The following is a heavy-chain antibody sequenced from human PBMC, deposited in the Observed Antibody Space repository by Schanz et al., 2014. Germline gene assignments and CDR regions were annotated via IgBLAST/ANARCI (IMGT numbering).Heavy chain of an antibody. CDR1: GYTFTSYS. V-gene: IGHV1-46*01. J-gene: IGHJ4*02. CDR3: ATLDYADTVA. D-gene: IGHD4-17*01. Sequence: VQLEQSGAEVKKPGSSVKVSCKASGYTFTSYSMHWVRQAPGQGLEWMGIINLSGGSTNNAQKFQGRLTRTRGTAASTVYMELSSLRAEVTAVYDFATLDYADTVAWGQGPLGTVSA. CDR2: INLSGGST.